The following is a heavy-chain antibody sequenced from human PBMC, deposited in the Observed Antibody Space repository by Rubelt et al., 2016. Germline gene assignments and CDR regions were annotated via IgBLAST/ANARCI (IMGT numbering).Heavy chain of an antibody. CDR2: ISAYNGNP. CDR3: ARDLPPFRRYNWNFPLDY. Sequence: QVQLVQSGAEVKKPGASVKVSCKASGYTFTSYGISWVRQAPGQGLEWMGWISAYNGNPHYAQKLQGRVTMTADTSTSAAYMGLRSLRSDDTAVYYCARDLPPFRRYNWNFPLDYWGQGTLVTVSS. V-gene: IGHV1-18*01. J-gene: IGHJ4*02. D-gene: IGHD1-7*01. CDR1: GYTFTSYG.